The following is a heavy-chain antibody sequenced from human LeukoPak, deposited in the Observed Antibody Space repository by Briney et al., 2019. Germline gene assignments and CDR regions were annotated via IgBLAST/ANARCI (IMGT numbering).Heavy chain of an antibody. Sequence: GGSLSLSCAASGFTFSSYWMHWVRQAPGKGLVWVSRINSDGSDTNYADSVKGRFTIARDNAKNTLYLEMNSLGAGDTAVYCCARRDFYVGAQDYWGQGTLVAVSS. V-gene: IGHV3-74*01. J-gene: IGHJ4*02. CDR2: INSDGSDT. CDR1: GFTFSSYW. CDR3: ARRDFYVGAQDY. D-gene: IGHD1-26*01.